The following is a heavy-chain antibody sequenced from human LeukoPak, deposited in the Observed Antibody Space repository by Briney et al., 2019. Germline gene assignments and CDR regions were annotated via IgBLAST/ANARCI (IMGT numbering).Heavy chain of an antibody. CDR3: ARDVQARITTINWFDP. CDR2: INPNSGGT. Sequence: ASVKVSCKASGYTFTGYYMHWVRQAPGQGLEWMGWINPNSGGTNYAQKFQGRVTMTRDTSISTAYMELSRLRSDDTAVYYCARDVQARITTINWFDPWGQGTLVTVSS. CDR1: GYTFTGYY. D-gene: IGHD1-14*01. J-gene: IGHJ5*02. V-gene: IGHV1-2*02.